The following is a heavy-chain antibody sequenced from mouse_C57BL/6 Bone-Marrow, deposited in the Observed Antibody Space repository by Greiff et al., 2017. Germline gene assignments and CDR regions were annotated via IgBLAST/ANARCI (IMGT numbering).Heavy chain of an antibody. D-gene: IGHD1-1*01. Sequence: EVHLVESGGDLVKPGGSLTLSCAASGFTFSSYGMSWVRQTPDKRLEWVATISSGGSYTYYPDSVKGRFTISRDNAKNTLYLQMSSLKSEDTAMYYCARRGVVATPYWYFDVWGTGTTVTVSS. CDR2: ISSGGSYT. CDR3: ARRGVVATPYWYFDV. V-gene: IGHV5-6*01. CDR1: GFTFSSYG. J-gene: IGHJ1*03.